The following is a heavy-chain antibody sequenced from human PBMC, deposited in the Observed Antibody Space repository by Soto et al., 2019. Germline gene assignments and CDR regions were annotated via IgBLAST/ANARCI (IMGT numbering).Heavy chain of an antibody. CDR2: IYYSGST. V-gene: IGHV4-59*01. J-gene: IGHJ6*03. Sequence: SDTLSLTCTVSGGSISRYYWSRIRQPPGKGLEWIGYIYYSGSTNYNPSLKSRVTISADTSKNQFSLKLSSVTAADTAVYYCARDRRPYYDFWSGYYKDYYYYMDVWGKGTTVTVSS. CDR1: GGSISRYY. D-gene: IGHD3-3*01. CDR3: ARDRRPYYDFWSGYYKDYYYYMDV.